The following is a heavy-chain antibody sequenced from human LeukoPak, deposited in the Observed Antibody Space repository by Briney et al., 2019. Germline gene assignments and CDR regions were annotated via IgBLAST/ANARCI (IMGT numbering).Heavy chain of an antibody. V-gene: IGHV3-23*01. CDR2: LFTGGGRT. J-gene: IGHJ4*02. Sequence: GGSLRVSCAASGFTFSNYLMSWVRQAQGKGLEWASVLFTGGGRTLYADSVKGRFTISGDTSRTTLYLQMNGLRAEDTAVYYCAKECDYSPGHKFDLWGQGTLVTVSS. CDR3: AKECDYSPGHKFDL. D-gene: IGHD3-10*01. CDR1: GFTFSNYL.